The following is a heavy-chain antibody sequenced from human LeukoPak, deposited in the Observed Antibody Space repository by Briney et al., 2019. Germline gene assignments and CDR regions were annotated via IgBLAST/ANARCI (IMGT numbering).Heavy chain of an antibody. CDR2: IWSDGSNK. CDR1: GFTLSNYG. V-gene: IGHV3-33*06. Sequence: TGGSLRLSCAASGFTLSNYGMHWVRQAPGKGLEWVAVIWSDGSNKVCAVSVKGRFSISRDNSKSTLYLQMNSLGVEGTAVYYGAKDASGPYSSLFDPWGQGTLVIVSS. D-gene: IGHD6-19*01. CDR3: AKDASGPYSSLFDP. J-gene: IGHJ5*02.